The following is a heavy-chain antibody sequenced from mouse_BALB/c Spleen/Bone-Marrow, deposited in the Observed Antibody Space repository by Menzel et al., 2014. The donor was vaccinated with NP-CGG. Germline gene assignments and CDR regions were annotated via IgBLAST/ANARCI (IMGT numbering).Heavy chain of an antibody. J-gene: IGHJ2*01. V-gene: IGHV3-6*02. Sequence: ESGPGLVKPSQSLSLPCSVTGYSITSGYYWNWIRQFPGNKLEWMGYISYDGSNNYNPSLKNRISITRDTSKNQFFLKLNPVTTEDTATYYCARDWDGYYFDYWGQGTTLTVSS. D-gene: IGHD2-3*01. CDR3: ARDWDGYYFDY. CDR1: GYSITSGYY. CDR2: ISYDGSN.